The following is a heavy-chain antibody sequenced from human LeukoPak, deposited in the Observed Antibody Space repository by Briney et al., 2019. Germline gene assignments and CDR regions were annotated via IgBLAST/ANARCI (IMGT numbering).Heavy chain of an antibody. D-gene: IGHD3-3*01. CDR1: GYTFTSYD. V-gene: IGHV1-8*01. Sequence: ASVKVSCKASGYTFTSYDINWVRQATGRGLEWMGWMNPNSGNTGYAQKFQGRVTMTRNTSISTAYMELSSLRSEDTAVYYCARDRPNPSGLRFLEWSKPDFDYWGQGTLVTVSS. CDR2: MNPNSGNT. CDR3: ARDRPNPSGLRFLEWSKPDFDY. J-gene: IGHJ4*02.